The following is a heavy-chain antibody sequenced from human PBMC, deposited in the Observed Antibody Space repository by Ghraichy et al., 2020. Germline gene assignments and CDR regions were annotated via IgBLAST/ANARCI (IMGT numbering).Heavy chain of an antibody. D-gene: IGHD6-19*01. CDR1: GFTFSSYA. CDR3: ARDSRVAGTGRKVLDDAFDI. CDR2: ISGSGGST. V-gene: IGHV3-23*01. J-gene: IGHJ3*02. Sequence: GGSLRLSCAASGFTFSSYAMSWVRQAPGKGLEWVSAISGSGGSTYYADSVKGRFTISRDNSKNTLYLQMNSLRAEDTAVYYCARDSRVAGTGRKVLDDAFDIWGQGTMVTVSS.